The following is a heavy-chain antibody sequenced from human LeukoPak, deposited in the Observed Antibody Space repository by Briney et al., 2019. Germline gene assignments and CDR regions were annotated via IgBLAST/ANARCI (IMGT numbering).Heavy chain of an antibody. D-gene: IGHD3-22*01. V-gene: IGHV4-30-2*01. CDR1: GVSISSGGHY. CDR2: IHHSGST. Sequence: SQTLSLTCTGSGVSISSGGHYWSWLRQPPGKGLEWTGYIHHSGSTSYNPTLKSRVTISVDISKNQFSLRLSSVTAADTAVYYCASLRNSRNYYDSSGYYRGWGQGTLVTVSS. J-gene: IGHJ4*02. CDR3: ASLRNSRNYYDSSGYYRG.